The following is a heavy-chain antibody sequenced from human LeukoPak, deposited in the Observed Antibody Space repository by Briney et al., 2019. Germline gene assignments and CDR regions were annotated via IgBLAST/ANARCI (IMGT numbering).Heavy chain of an antibody. J-gene: IGHJ5*02. CDR1: GYTFTSYY. CDR3: ARGLVVVPAAPGGWFDP. V-gene: IGHV1-46*01. Sequence: ASVKVSCKASGYTFTSYYMHWVRQAPGQGLEWMGIINPSGGSTSYAQKFQGRVTMTRDTSTSTVYMELSSLRSEDTAVYYCARGLVVVPAAPGGWFDPWGQGTLVTVPS. CDR2: INPSGGST. D-gene: IGHD2-2*01.